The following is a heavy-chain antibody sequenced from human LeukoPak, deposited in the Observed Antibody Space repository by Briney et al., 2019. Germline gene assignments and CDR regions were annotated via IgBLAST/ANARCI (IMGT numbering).Heavy chain of an antibody. CDR2: IIPIFGTA. V-gene: IGHV1-69*05. D-gene: IGHD2-2*01. CDR1: GGTFSRYA. CDR3: ARDREDIVVVPAAKGGYYYYYMDV. Sequence: SVQVSCKASGGTFSRYAISWVRQAPGQGLEWMGGIIPIFGTANYAQKFQGRVTITTDESTNTAYMELSSLRSEDTAVYYCARDREDIVVVPAAKGGYYYYYMDVWGKGTTVTVSS. J-gene: IGHJ6*03.